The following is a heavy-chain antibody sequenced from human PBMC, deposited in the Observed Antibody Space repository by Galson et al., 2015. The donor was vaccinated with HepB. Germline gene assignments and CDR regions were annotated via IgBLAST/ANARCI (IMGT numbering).Heavy chain of an antibody. CDR2: ISSSSSYI. J-gene: IGHJ6*03. CDR1: GFTFSSYS. D-gene: IGHD3-3*01. CDR3: ATAAQGVLAYYYYYMDV. V-gene: IGHV3-21*01. Sequence: SLRLSCAASGFTFSSYSMNWVRQAPGKGLEWVSSISSSSSYIYYADSVKGRFTISRDNAKNSPYLQMNSLRAEDTAVYYCATAAQGVLAYYYYYMDVWGKGTTVTVSS.